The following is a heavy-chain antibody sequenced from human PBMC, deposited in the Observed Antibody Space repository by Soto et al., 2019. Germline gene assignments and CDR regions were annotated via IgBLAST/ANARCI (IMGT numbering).Heavy chain of an antibody. D-gene: IGHD3-22*01. CDR3: ASTHSYYYDTSGPDSFVI. Sequence: ASVKVSCKASGYTFTSYYMHWVRQAPGQGLEWMGWINPNSGATNYAQKFQGWVTMTRDTSISTAYMELSRLRSDDTAVYYCASTHSYYYDTSGPDSFVIWGQGTMVTGSS. V-gene: IGHV1-2*04. CDR2: INPNSGAT. CDR1: GYTFTSYY. J-gene: IGHJ3*02.